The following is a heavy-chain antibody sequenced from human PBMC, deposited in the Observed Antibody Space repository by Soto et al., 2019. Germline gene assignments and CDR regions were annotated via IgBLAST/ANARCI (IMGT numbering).Heavy chain of an antibody. CDR2: INAANGNV. V-gene: IGHV1-3*01. D-gene: IGHD6-19*01. Sequence: ASVKVSCKASGYTFSSYALHWVRQAPGRRLEWMGWINAANGNVKYSQKFQGRVTITRDTSASTAYMELSSLRSEDTAVYYCERAVGQFATWGQGTLGTVSA. CDR1: GYTFSSYA. J-gene: IGHJ5*02. CDR3: ERAVGQFAT.